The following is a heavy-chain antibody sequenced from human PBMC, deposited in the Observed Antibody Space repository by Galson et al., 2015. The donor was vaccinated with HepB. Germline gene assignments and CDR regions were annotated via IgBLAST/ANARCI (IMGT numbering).Heavy chain of an antibody. D-gene: IGHD4-17*01. CDR3: ARDRPPRDGYGDYQLGY. Sequence: SLRLSCAASGFTFSSYGMHWVRQAPGKGLEWVAVIWYDGSNKYYADSVKGRFTISRDNSKNTLYLQMNSLRAEDTAVYYCARDRPPRDGYGDYQLGYWGQGTLVTVSS. J-gene: IGHJ4*02. CDR1: GFTFSSYG. CDR2: IWYDGSNK. V-gene: IGHV3-33*01.